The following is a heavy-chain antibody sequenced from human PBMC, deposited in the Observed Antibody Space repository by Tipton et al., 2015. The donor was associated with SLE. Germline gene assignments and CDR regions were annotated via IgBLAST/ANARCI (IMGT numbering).Heavy chain of an antibody. CDR1: GASIRSYY. CDR2: IYTSGTT. D-gene: IGHD4-17*01. J-gene: IGHJ5*02. V-gene: IGHV4-4*08. CDR3: AATNGDYTRRWFDP. Sequence: TLSLTCSVSGASIRSYYWSWIRQPPGKGLDWIGYIYTSGTTSGTTSYNPSLKRRVTISMDTSKNQFSLMLSSMTAADTAVYYFAATNGDYTRRWFDPWGQGTLV.